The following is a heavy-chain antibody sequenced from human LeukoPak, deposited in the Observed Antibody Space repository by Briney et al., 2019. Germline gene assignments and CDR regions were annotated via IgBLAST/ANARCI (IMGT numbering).Heavy chain of an antibody. J-gene: IGHJ4*02. D-gene: IGHD6-13*01. CDR1: GYTFTSYY. V-gene: IGHV1-46*01. CDR3: ARAGSSWSYDFDY. CDR2: INPSGGGT. Sequence: EASVKVSCKASGYTFTSYYMHWVRQAPGQGLEWMGIINPSGGGTSYAQKFQGRVTMTRDMSTSTVYMELSSLRSEDTAVYHCARAGSSWSYDFDYWGQGTLVTVSS.